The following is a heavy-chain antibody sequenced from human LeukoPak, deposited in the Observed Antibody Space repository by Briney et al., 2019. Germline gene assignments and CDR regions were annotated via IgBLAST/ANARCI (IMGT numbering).Heavy chain of an antibody. D-gene: IGHD3-16*02. V-gene: IGHV3-30*18. CDR3: AKGRIMITLGGVIAH. CDR1: GFTFSSYG. Sequence: GRSLRLSCAASGFTFSSYGMHWVRQAPGKGLEWVAVISYDGSNKYYADSVKGRFTTSRDNSKNTLYLQMNSLRAEDTAVYYCAKGRIMITLGGVIAHWGQGTLVTVSS. CDR2: ISYDGSNK. J-gene: IGHJ4*02.